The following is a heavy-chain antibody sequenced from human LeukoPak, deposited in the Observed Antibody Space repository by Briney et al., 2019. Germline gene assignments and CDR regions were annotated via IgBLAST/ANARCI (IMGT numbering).Heavy chain of an antibody. Sequence: GGSLRLSCAASGFTFSDYYMTWIRQAPGKGLEWVSYISNSGSTIYYADSVKGRFAISRDNGKNSLYLQMNSLRAEDTAVYYCAREHTSGTYYIDYWGQGTLVTVSS. CDR3: AREHTSGTYYIDY. D-gene: IGHD1-26*01. V-gene: IGHV3-11*01. J-gene: IGHJ4*02. CDR2: ISNSGSTI. CDR1: GFTFSDYY.